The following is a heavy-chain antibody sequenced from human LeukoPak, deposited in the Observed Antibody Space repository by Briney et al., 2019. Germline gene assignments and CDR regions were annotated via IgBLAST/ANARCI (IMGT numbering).Heavy chain of an antibody. CDR1: GVTFSSYE. V-gene: IGHV3-48*03. Sequence: GGSMRLSCAASGVTFSSYEMNWVRQAPGKGLEWVSYISSSGSTIYYADSVKGRFTISRDNAKNSLYLQMNSLRAEDTAVYYCARDPASYYYGSGSYFGYYYYGMDVWGKGTTVTVSS. CDR2: ISSSGSTI. J-gene: IGHJ6*04. D-gene: IGHD3-10*01. CDR3: ARDPASYYYGSGSYFGYYYYGMDV.